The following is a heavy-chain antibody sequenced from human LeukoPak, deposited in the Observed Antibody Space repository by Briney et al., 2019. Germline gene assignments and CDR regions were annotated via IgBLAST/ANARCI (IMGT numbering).Heavy chain of an antibody. CDR1: GGSISSYY. CDR2: IYYSGST. D-gene: IGHD4/OR15-4a*01. V-gene: IGHV4-59*12. Sequence: SETLSLTCTVSGGSISSYYWSWIRQPPGKGLEWIGYIYYSGSTNYNPSLKSRVTISVDTSKYQFSLKLSSVTAADTAVYYCARRAGAYSHPYDYWGQGTLVTVSS. J-gene: IGHJ4*02. CDR3: ARRAGAYSHPYDY.